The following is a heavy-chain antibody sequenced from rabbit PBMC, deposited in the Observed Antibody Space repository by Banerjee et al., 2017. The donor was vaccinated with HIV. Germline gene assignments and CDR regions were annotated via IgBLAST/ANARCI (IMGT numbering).Heavy chain of an antibody. CDR3: ARDLAGVIGWNFNL. J-gene: IGHJ4*01. CDR1: GFSFSSNYY. Sequence: QSLVESGGGLVQPEGSLTLTCTASGFSFSSNYYMCWVRQAPGKGLEWSACIYGGSSGDTYYASWAKGRFTISKTSSTTVSLQMTSLTAADTATYFCARDLAGVIGWNFNLWGQGTLVTVS. D-gene: IGHD4-1*01. V-gene: IGHV1S40*01. CDR2: IYGGSSGDT.